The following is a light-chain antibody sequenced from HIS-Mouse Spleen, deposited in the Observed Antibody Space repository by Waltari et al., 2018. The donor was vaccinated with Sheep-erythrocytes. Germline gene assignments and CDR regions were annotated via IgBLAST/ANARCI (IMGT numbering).Light chain of an antibody. V-gene: IGLV1-44*01. CDR2: SNN. CDR3: AAWDDSLNGVV. CDR1: SSNIGRNT. Sequence: QSVLTQPPSASGTPGQRVTISCSGSSSNIGRNTVTWYQQPPGTAPKLLIYSNNQAPSGVPGRFSGSKSGTSASLAISGLQSEDEADYYCAAWDDSLNGVVFGGGTKLTVL. J-gene: IGLJ2*01.